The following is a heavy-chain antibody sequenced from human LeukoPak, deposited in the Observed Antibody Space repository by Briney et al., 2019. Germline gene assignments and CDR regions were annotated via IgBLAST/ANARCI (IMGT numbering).Heavy chain of an antibody. CDR2: ISGTGHST. D-gene: IGHD3-3*01. CDR1: GFTFNNHA. Sequence: GGSLRLSCAASGFTFNNHAMSWVRQAPGKGLQWVSGISGTGHSTFYADSVKGRLTISRDNSKNTLYLQMDSLRVEDTALYYCAKPQSPHWRRYDTQNDAFDIWGKGTMVTVSS. J-gene: IGHJ3*02. V-gene: IGHV3-23*01. CDR3: AKPQSPHWRRYDTQNDAFDI.